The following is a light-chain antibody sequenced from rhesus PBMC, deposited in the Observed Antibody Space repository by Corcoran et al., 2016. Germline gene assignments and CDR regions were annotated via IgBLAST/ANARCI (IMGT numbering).Light chain of an antibody. CDR3: LQYNSDPWT. CDR2: AAS. Sequence: DIQMTQSPSSLSASVGDRVTITCRASQGISTYLNWYQQKPGKAPKRLIYAASSLESGVPSRFSCSGSGTDFTLTISSLQPEDFATYYCLQYNSDPWTFGQGTKVEIK. J-gene: IGKJ1*01. V-gene: IGKV1-43*02. CDR1: QGISTY.